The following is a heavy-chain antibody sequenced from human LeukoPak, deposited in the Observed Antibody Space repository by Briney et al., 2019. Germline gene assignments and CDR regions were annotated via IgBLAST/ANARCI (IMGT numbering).Heavy chain of an antibody. CDR1: GLTFRKFD. V-gene: IGHV3-13*01. CDR2: IGTLADT. CDR3: VRDQTIDSRPGPSDPFDV. J-gene: IGHJ3*01. Sequence: GGSLRLSCAASGLTFRKFDMHWVRQISGGGLEWVSAIGTLADTFYSDSAKGRFTISRNNGRNSLYLQMNNLRADDTAVYYCVRDQTIDSRPGPSDPFDVWGQGTIVIVSS. D-gene: IGHD6-6*01.